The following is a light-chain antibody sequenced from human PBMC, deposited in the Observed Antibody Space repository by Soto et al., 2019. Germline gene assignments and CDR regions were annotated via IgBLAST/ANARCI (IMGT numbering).Light chain of an antibody. J-gene: IGLJ1*01. CDR2: EGS. V-gene: IGLV2-23*01. CDR3: CSFAGSNTLV. Sequence: QSALTQPASVSGSPGQSITLSCTGTSSDVGSYNLVSWYQQHPGKAPKLMIYEGSKRPSGVSNRFSGSKSGNKASLTISGLQAEDEADYYCCSFAGSNTLVFGTGIQVTVL. CDR1: SSDVGSYNL.